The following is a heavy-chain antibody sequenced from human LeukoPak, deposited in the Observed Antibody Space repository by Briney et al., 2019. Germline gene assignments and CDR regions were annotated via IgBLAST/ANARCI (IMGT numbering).Heavy chain of an antibody. CDR1: GFTFSSYW. CDR3: AKERAAIGNAEYFQH. V-gene: IGHV3-7*03. Sequence: QPGGSLRLSCAASGFTFSSYWMTWVRQAPGKGLEWVANINQDGSKTYYMASVKGRFTISRDNSKNTLYLQMNSLRAEDTAVYYCAKERAAIGNAEYFQHWGQGTLVTVSS. D-gene: IGHD2-2*01. J-gene: IGHJ1*01. CDR2: INQDGSKT.